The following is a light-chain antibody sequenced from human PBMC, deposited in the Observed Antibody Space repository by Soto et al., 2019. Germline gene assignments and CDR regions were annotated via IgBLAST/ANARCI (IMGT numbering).Light chain of an antibody. CDR2: GAS. CDR3: QQYVTSPWA. CDR1: QSVSSSF. J-gene: IGKJ1*01. V-gene: IGKV3-20*01. Sequence: EIVLTQSPGTLSLSPGERATLSCRASQSVSSSFLAWYQQKPVPAPRLLIYGASNRATGIPGRFSGSGSGTAFTLTISRLEPEDFAVYYCQQYVTSPWAFGPGTLVAIE.